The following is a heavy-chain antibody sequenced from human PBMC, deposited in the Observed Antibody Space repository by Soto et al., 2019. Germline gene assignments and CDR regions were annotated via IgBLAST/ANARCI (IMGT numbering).Heavy chain of an antibody. CDR2: ISGSGGST. CDR3: AKFDYGGSHYYYYGMDV. J-gene: IGHJ6*02. Sequence: GGSLRLSCAASGFTFSSYAMSWVRQAPGKGLEWVSAISGSGGSTYYADSVKGRFTISRDNSKNTLYLQMNSLRAEDTAVYYCAKFDYGGSHYYYYGMDVWGQGTTVTVSS. V-gene: IGHV3-23*01. CDR1: GFTFSSYA. D-gene: IGHD4-17*01.